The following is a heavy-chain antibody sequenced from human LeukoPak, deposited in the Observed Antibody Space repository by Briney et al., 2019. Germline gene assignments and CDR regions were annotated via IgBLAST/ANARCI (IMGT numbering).Heavy chain of an antibody. CDR1: GFTFSSYA. CDR3: ARDEDIVVVPAAIGFDY. CDR2: ISYDGSNK. D-gene: IGHD2-2*01. V-gene: IGHV3-30*04. Sequence: GGSLRLSCAASGFTFSSYAMHWVRQAPGKGLEWVAVISYDGSNKYYADSVKGRFTISRDNSKNTLYLQMNSLRAEDTAVYYCARDEDIVVVPAAIGFDYWGQGTLVTVSP. J-gene: IGHJ4*02.